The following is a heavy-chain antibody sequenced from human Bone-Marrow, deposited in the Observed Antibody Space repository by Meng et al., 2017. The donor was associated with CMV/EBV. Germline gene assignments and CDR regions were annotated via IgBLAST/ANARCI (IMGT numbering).Heavy chain of an antibody. D-gene: IGHD3-3*01. CDR1: GGTFSSYT. V-gene: IGHV1-69*04. CDR3: ARDRGEWLNAFDI. Sequence: SVKVSCKASGGTFSSYTISWVRRAPGQGLEWMGRIIPILGIANYAQKFQGRVTITADKSTSTAYMELSSLRSEDTAVYYCARDRGEWLNAFDIWGQGTMVTVSS. CDR2: IIPILGIA. J-gene: IGHJ3*02.